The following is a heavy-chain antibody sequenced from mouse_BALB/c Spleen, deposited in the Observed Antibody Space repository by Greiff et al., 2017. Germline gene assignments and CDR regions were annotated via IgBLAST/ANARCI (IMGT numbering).Heavy chain of an antibody. CDR2: ISYSGST. CDR3: ARYKAGYPHYYAMDY. V-gene: IGHV3-8*02. J-gene: IGHJ4*01. D-gene: IGHD2-2*01. Sequence: EVQRVESGPSLVKPSQTLSLTCSVTGDSITSGYWNWIRKFPGNKLEYMGYISYSGSTYYNPSLKSRISITRDTSKNQYYLQLNSVTTEDTATYYCARYKAGYPHYYAMDYWGQGTSVTVSS. CDR1: GDSITSGY.